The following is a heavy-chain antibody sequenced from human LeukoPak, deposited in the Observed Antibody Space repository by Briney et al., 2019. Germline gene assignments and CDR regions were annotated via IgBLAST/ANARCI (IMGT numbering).Heavy chain of an antibody. J-gene: IGHJ5*02. D-gene: IGHD3-10*01. Sequence: ASVKVSCKASGYTFTSYGISWVRQAPGQGLEWMGWISAYNGNTNYAQKLQGSVTMTTDTSTSTAYMELRSLRSDDTAVYYCARDIRRRLLWFGEIPPFDPWGQGTLVTVSS. CDR3: ARDIRRRLLWFGEIPPFDP. CDR1: GYTFTSYG. V-gene: IGHV1-18*04. CDR2: ISAYNGNT.